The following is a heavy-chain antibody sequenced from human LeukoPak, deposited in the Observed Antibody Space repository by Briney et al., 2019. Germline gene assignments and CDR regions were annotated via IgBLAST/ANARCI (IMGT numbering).Heavy chain of an antibody. CDR3: ARSLAASDDFDF. CDR1: GFSLSTSGLG. D-gene: IGHD6-13*01. J-gene: IGHJ4*02. CDR2: IYWDDDR. Sequence: ESGPTLVKPTQTLTLTCTFSGFSLSTSGLGVGWIRQPPGKALEWLVIIYWDDDRRYSPSLKSRLTITKDTSKNQVVLTMTNMGPVDTATYYCARSLAASDDFDFWGQGTLVTVSS. V-gene: IGHV2-5*02.